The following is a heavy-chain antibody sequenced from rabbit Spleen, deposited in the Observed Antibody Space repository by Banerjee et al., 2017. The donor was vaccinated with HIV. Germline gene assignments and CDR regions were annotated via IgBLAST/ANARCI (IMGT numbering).Heavy chain of an antibody. D-gene: IGHD1-1*01. CDR2: IYTGDGST. J-gene: IGHJ4*01. Sequence: QEQLVESGGGLVQPEGSLTLSCKASGFDFSNSYMNWVRQAPGKGLEWIGIIYTGDGSTDYATWVNGRFTISSDNAQNTVDLQMNSLTAADTATYFCASNHPYGSSSGDDFLFDLWGPGTLVTVS. CDR3: ASNHPYGSSSGDDFLFDL. V-gene: IGHV1S47*01. CDR1: GFDFSNSY.